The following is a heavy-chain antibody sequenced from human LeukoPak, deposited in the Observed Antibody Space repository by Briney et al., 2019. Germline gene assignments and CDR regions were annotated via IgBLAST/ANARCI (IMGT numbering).Heavy chain of an antibody. D-gene: IGHD3-10*01. CDR1: GFTFDDYA. CDR3: AKEYGSGSYYYYYYMDV. Sequence: PGGSLRLSCAASGFTFDDYAMHWVRQAPGKGLEWVSLISWDGGSTYYADSVKGRFTISRDNSKNSLYLQMNSLRAENTALYYCAKEYGSGSYYYYYYMDVWGKGTTVTVSS. V-gene: IGHV3-43D*03. J-gene: IGHJ6*03. CDR2: ISWDGGST.